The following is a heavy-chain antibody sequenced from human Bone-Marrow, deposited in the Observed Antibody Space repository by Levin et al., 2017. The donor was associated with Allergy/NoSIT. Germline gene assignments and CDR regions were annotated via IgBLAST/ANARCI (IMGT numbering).Heavy chain of an antibody. CDR3: TTRSH. Sequence: GESLKISCVASGFTFGNAWMNWVRQAPGKGLQWVGRIKGKTDGGTTDYAAPVKGRFTISRDDSKTTLYPQRNSLKTEDTAIYYCTTRSHWGQGTLVTVFS. CDR2: IKGKTDGGTT. CDR1: GFTFGNAW. V-gene: IGHV3-15*01. J-gene: IGHJ4*02.